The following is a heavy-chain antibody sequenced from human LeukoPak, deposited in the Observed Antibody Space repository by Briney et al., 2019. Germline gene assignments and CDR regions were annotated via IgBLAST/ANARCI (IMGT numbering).Heavy chain of an antibody. CDR3: ARCGVGTIPLDY. CDR1: GGSISSGDYY. D-gene: IGHD3-10*01. J-gene: IGHJ4*02. V-gene: IGHV4-30-4*01. CDR2: IYYSGGT. Sequence: PSETLSLTCTVSGGSISSGDYYWSWLRQPPGKGLEWIGYIYYSGGTYYNPSLKSRVTISVDTSKNQFSLKLSSVTAADTAVYYCARCGVGTIPLDYWGQGTLVTVSS.